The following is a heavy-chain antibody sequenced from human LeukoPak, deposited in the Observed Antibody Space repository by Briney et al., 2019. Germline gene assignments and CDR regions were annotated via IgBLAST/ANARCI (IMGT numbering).Heavy chain of an antibody. Sequence: SETLSLTCAVYGGSFSGYYWSWIRQPPGKGLEWIGEINHSGSTYYNPSLKSRVTISVDTSKNQFSLKLSSVTAADTAVYYCARGPYSSSWPRYWGQGTLVTVSS. J-gene: IGHJ4*02. CDR3: ARGPYSSSWPRY. CDR2: INHSGST. CDR1: GGSFSGYY. D-gene: IGHD6-13*01. V-gene: IGHV4-34*01.